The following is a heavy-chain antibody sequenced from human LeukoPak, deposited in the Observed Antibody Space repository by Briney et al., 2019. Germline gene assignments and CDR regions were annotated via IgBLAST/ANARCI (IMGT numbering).Heavy chain of an antibody. Sequence: SVKVSCKASGGTFSSYAISWVRQAPGQGLEWMGRIIPIFGTANYAQKFQGRVTITTDESTSTAYMELSSLRSEDTAVYYCARDRVSGSYSGYFDYWGQGTLVTVSS. D-gene: IGHD1-26*01. CDR1: GGTFSSYA. V-gene: IGHV1-69*05. J-gene: IGHJ4*02. CDR3: ARDRVSGSYSGYFDY. CDR2: IIPIFGTA.